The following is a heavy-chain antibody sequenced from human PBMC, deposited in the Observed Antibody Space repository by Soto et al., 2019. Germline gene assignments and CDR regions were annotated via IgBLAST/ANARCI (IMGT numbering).Heavy chain of an antibody. V-gene: IGHV3-30*18. D-gene: IGHD6-19*01. CDR3: AKLYSSGHDAFDI. J-gene: IGHJ3*02. Sequence: GGSLRLSCAASGFTFSSYGMHWVRQAPGKGLEWVAVISYDGSNKYYADSVKGRFTISRDNSKNTLYLQMNSLRAEDTAVYYCAKLYSSGHDAFDIWGQGTMVTVSS. CDR2: ISYDGSNK. CDR1: GFTFSSYG.